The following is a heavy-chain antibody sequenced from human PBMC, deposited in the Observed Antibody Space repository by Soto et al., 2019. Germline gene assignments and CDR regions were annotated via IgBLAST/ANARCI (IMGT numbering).Heavy chain of an antibody. CDR1: GGIFSSYA. J-gene: IGHJ4*02. CDR2: IIPIFGTA. V-gene: IGHV1-69*06. Sequence: QEQLVQSGAEVKKPGSSVKVSCKASGGIFSSYAISWVRQAPGQGLEWMGGIIPIFGTANYAQKFQGRLTITSDTSTNTADMDLSSLKSEDKAIYYCGRGCSGYVWFNEFWGPGTLVTFSS. CDR3: GRGCSGYVWFNEF. D-gene: IGHD3-22*01.